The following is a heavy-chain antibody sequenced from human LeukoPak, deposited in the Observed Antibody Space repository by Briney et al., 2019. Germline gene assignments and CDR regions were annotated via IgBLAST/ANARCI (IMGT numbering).Heavy chain of an antibody. CDR3: AKSRGYSGYDDSYYFDY. V-gene: IGHV3-9*01. CDR1: GFTFDDYA. D-gene: IGHD5-12*01. Sequence: GRSLRLSCAASGFTFDDYAMHWVRQAPGKGLEWVSGISWNSGSIGYADSVKGRFTISRDNAKNSLYLQMNSLRAEDTALYYCAKSRGYSGYDDSYYFDYWGQGTLVTVSS. CDR2: ISWNSGSI. J-gene: IGHJ4*02.